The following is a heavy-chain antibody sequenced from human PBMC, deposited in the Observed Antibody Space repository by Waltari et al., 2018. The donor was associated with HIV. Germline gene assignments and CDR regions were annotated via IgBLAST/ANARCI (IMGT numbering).Heavy chain of an antibody. J-gene: IGHJ4*02. CDR3: ASGLSSGKSVDY. CDR1: GTSFPGHH. CDR2: VNHGGTT. Sequence: QVQLQQWGAGLLKPSETLSLTCAVYGTSFPGHHWTWLRQPPGKGLEWVGEVNHGGTTNYNPSLKSRVTISVDTSNNHFSLKLNSVTAADTAVYFCASGLSSGKSVDYWGQGTLVTVSS. D-gene: IGHD3-10*01. V-gene: IGHV4-34*02.